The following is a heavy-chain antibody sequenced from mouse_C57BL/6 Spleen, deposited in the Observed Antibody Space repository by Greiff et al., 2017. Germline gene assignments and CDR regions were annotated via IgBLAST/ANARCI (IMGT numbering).Heavy chain of an antibody. CDR2: INPGSGGT. J-gene: IGHJ2*01. Sequence: QVQLQQSGAELVRPGTSVKVSCKASGYAFTNYLIEWVKQRPGQGLEWIGVINPGSGGTNYNEKFKGKATLTADKSSSTAYMQLRSLTSEDSAVYFCARSRGNYYFDYWGQGTTLTVSS. V-gene: IGHV1-54*01. CDR3: ARSRGNYYFDY. CDR1: GYAFTNYL. D-gene: IGHD2-1*01.